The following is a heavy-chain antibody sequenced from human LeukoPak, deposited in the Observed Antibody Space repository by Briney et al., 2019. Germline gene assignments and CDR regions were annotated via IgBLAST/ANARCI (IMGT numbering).Heavy chain of an antibody. D-gene: IGHD4-11*01. CDR1: GGTFSSYA. J-gene: IGHJ4*02. CDR2: IIPIFDTA. V-gene: IGHV1-69*01. CDR3: ARADYSSYNFDY. Sequence: SVKVSCKASGGTFSSYAISWVRQAPGQGLEWMGGIIPIFDTANYAQKFQGRVTITADESTSTAYMELSSLRSEDTAVYYCARADYSSYNFDYWGQGTLVTVSS.